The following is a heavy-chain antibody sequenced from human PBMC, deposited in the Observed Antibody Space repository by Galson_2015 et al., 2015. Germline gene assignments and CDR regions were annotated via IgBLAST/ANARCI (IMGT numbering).Heavy chain of an antibody. CDR1: RFSFNIYW. CDR3: ARGSSAWYDWDGFDA. D-gene: IGHD6-19*01. CDR2: IKQDGSEK. Sequence: SLRLSCAGSRFSFNIYWMNWVRQAPGKGLEWVGTIKQDGSEKYYVDSVKGRFTISRDNAKNSLYLQMNRLGGDDTALYYCARGSSAWYDWDGFDAWGQGTMVIVSS. V-gene: IGHV3-7*04. J-gene: IGHJ3*01.